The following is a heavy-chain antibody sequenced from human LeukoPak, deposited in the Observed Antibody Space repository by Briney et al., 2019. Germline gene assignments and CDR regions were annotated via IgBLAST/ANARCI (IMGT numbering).Heavy chain of an antibody. CDR2: IYYSGST. CDR1: GGSISSYY. J-gene: IGHJ4*02. D-gene: IGHD6-19*01. Sequence: SETLSLTCTVSGGSISSYYWSWIRQPPGKGLEWIGYIYYSGSTNYNPSLKSRVTISVDTSKNQFSLKLSSVTAADTAVYYCARDVGNSGFLDYWGQGTVVTVSS. CDR3: ARDVGNSGFLDY. V-gene: IGHV4-59*01.